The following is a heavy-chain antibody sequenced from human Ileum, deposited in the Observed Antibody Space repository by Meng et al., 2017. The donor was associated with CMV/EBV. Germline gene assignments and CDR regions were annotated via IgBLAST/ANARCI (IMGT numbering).Heavy chain of an antibody. CDR1: GFTFSSYN. CDR2: IRYDGTNE. V-gene: IGHV3-30*02. Sequence: GESLRLSCAASGFTFSSYNIHWVRQAPGRGLEWVALIRYDGTNEWYVDSVKGRFTVSRDNSKNTLYLQMNSLRPDDTAVYYCAKDVGGNSGTDYWGQGALVTVSS. CDR3: AKDVGGNSGTDY. J-gene: IGHJ4*02. D-gene: IGHD4-23*01.